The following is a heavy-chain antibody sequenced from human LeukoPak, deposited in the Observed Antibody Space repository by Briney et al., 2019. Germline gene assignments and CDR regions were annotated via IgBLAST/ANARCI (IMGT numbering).Heavy chain of an antibody. D-gene: IGHD3-10*01. J-gene: IGHJ5*02. Sequence: TGGSLRLSCAASGFTFSSYGMHWVRQAPGKGLEWVAFMRYDGSNEYYAESVKGRFTISRDNSKNTMYLQMNSLRAEDTAVYYCAKDPTQYYSGSGSSSWFDPWGQGTLVTVSS. V-gene: IGHV3-30*02. CDR2: MRYDGSNE. CDR1: GFTFSSYG. CDR3: AKDPTQYYSGSGSSSWFDP.